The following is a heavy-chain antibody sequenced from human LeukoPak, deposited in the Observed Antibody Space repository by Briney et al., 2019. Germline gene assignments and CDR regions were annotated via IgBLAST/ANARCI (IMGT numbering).Heavy chain of an antibody. D-gene: IGHD6-19*01. CDR3: AKDRRSSGWDAEYFQH. CDR2: ISGSGGST. Sequence: GGSLRLSCAASGFTFSSYAMSWVRQAPGKGLEWVSAISGSGGSTYYADSVKGRFTISRDNSKNTLYLQMNSLRAEDTAVHYCAKDRRSSGWDAEYFQHWGQGTLVTVSS. V-gene: IGHV3-23*01. CDR1: GFTFSSYA. J-gene: IGHJ1*01.